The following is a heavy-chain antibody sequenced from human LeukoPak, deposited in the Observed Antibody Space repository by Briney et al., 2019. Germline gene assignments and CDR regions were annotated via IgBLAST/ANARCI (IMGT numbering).Heavy chain of an antibody. D-gene: IGHD6-6*01. CDR3: ATYSSSSRNYYYYYYMDV. J-gene: IGHJ6*03. V-gene: IGHV3-53*01. CDR2: IYSGGST. CDR1: GFTVSSNY. Sequence: PGGSLRLSCAASGFTVSSNYMSWVRQAPGKGLEWVSVIYSGGSTYYADSVKGRFTISRDNSKNTLYLQMNSLRAEDTAVYYCATYSSSSRNYYYYYYMDVWGKGPRSPSP.